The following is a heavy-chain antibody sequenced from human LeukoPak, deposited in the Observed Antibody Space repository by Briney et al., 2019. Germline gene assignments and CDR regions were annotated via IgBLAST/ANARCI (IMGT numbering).Heavy chain of an antibody. CDR1: GFTFSSYW. D-gene: IGHD2-21*02. CDR3: ARWAYCGGDCYSIDY. Sequence: GGSLRLSCAASGFTFSSYWMHWVRQAPGKGLVWVSRINSDGSSTSYADSVKGRFTISRDNAKNTLYLQMNSLRAEDTAVYYCARWAYCGGDCYSIDYWGQGTLVTVSS. CDR2: INSDGSST. J-gene: IGHJ4*02. V-gene: IGHV3-74*01.